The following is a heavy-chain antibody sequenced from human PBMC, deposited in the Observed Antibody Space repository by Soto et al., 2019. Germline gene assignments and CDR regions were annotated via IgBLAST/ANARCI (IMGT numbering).Heavy chain of an antibody. CDR2: IKQDGSEK. D-gene: IGHD2-2*02. V-gene: IGHV3-7*01. CDR1: GFTFSSYW. Sequence: PGGSLRLSCAASGFTFSSYWMSWVRQAPGKGLEWVANIKQDGSEKYYVDSVKGRFTISRDNAKNSLYLQMNSLRGEDMAVYYCVLYSGWGTCYTSLYYYYMDVWGKGTTVTVSS. J-gene: IGHJ6*03. CDR3: VLYSGWGTCYTSLYYYYMDV.